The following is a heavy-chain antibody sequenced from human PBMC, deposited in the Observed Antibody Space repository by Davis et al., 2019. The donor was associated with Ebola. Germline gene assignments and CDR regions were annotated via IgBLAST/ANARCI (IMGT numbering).Heavy chain of an antibody. CDR1: GFSFSSYA. CDR3: ARYCHYPDCSYFDC. J-gene: IGHJ4*02. CDR2: ISHDGSNK. V-gene: IGHV3-30-3*01. D-gene: IGHD3-16*01. Sequence: PGGSLRLSCAASGFSFSSYAMHWVRQAPGKGLEWVAVISHDGSNKYYADSVKGRFTISRDNSKNTLYLQMNSLRAEDTATYYCARYCHYPDCSYFDCWGQGTVVAVSS.